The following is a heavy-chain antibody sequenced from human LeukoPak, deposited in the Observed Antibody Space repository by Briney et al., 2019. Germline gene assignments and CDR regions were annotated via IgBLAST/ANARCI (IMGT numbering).Heavy chain of an antibody. J-gene: IGHJ4*02. V-gene: IGHV4-39*07. CDR2: IYYSGST. D-gene: IGHD6-25*01. CDR3: ARDPLIQRGGDY. CDR1: GGSISSSSYY. Sequence: PSETLSLTCTVSGGSISSSSYYWGWIRQPPGTGLEWIGSIYYSGSTYYNPSLKSRVTISVDTSKNQFSLKLSSVTAADTAVYYCARDPLIQRGGDYWGQGTLVTVSS.